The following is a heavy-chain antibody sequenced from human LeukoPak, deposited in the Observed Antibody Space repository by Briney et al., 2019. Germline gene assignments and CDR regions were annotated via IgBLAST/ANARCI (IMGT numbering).Heavy chain of an antibody. CDR1: GGTFISYA. CDR2: IIPIFGTA. D-gene: IGHD3-10*01. J-gene: IGHJ5*02. Sequence: ASVKVSCKASGGTFISYAISWVRQAPGQGLEWMGGIIPIFGTANYAQKLQGRVTITADESTSTAYMELCSLRSEDTAVYYCARRITMVRGVTTDNWFDPWGQGTLVTVSS. CDR3: ARRITMVRGVTTDNWFDP. V-gene: IGHV1-69*13.